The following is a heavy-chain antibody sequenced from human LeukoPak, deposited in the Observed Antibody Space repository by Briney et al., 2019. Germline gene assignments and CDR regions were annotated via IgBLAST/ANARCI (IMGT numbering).Heavy chain of an antibody. Sequence: SETLSLTCTVSGYSISRGYYWGWIRQPPGKGLEWIGGIYHSVSTYYNPSLKSRVTISVDTSKNQFSLKLSSVTDADTAVYYCARAFWSAFAYWGQGTLVTVSS. J-gene: IGHJ4*02. CDR1: GYSISRGYY. CDR2: IYHSVST. CDR3: ARAFWSAFAY. V-gene: IGHV4-38-2*02. D-gene: IGHD3-3*01.